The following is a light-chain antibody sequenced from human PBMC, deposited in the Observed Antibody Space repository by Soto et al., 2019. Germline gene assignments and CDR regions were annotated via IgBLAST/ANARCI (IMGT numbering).Light chain of an antibody. CDR3: QQYNDWPPLT. J-gene: IGKJ4*01. CDR1: QSIRTN. V-gene: IGKV3-15*01. CDR2: DAS. Sequence: EIVMTQSPATVSVSPGERATLSCRASQSIRTNVAWYQQKPGQALRLLIYDASTRATGLSSRFSASGSGTEFTLTTSSLQSEDVAIYYCQQYNDWPPLTFGGGTRLEI.